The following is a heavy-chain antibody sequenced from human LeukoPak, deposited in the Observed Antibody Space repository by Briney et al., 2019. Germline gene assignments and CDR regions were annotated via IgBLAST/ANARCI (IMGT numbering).Heavy chain of an antibody. D-gene: IGHD3-9*01. Sequence: GGSLRLSCVASGFSLSSYWMGWVRQAPGKGLEWVAFIRYDGSNKYYADSVKGRFTISRDNSKNTLYLQMNSLRAEDTAVYYCAKDHEVLRYFDWLFVPDYWGQGTLVTVSS. V-gene: IGHV3-30*02. CDR3: AKDHEVLRYFDWLFVPDY. CDR2: IRYDGSNK. J-gene: IGHJ4*02. CDR1: GFSLSSYW.